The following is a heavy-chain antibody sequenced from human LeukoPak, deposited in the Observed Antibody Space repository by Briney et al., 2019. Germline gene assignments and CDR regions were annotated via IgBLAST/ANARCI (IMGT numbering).Heavy chain of an antibody. D-gene: IGHD3-22*01. V-gene: IGHV1-69*02. J-gene: IGHJ3*02. CDR1: GGTFSSYT. CDR2: IIPILGIA. CDR3: ASPGRDYYYDSSGYYYAGDAFDI. Sequence: SVKVSCKASGGTFSSYTISWVRQAPGQGLEWMGRIIPILGIANYAQKFQGRVTTTADKSTSTAYMELSSLRSEDTAVYYCASPGRDYYYDSSGYYYAGDAFDIWGQGTMVTVSS.